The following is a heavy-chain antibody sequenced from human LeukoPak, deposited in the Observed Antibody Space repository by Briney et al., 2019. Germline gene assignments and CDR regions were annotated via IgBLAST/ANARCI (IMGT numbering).Heavy chain of an antibody. CDR1: GFTFSSYA. CDR3: AKDLYQCSSTSCYNAAEYFQH. V-gene: IGHV3-23*01. D-gene: IGHD2-2*02. Sequence: GGSLRLSCAASGFTFSSYAMSWVRQAPGKGLEWFSAISGSGGSTYYADSVKGRFTISRDNSKNTLYLQMNSLRAEDTAVYYCAKDLYQCSSTSCYNAAEYFQHWGQGTLVTVSS. J-gene: IGHJ1*01. CDR2: ISGSGGST.